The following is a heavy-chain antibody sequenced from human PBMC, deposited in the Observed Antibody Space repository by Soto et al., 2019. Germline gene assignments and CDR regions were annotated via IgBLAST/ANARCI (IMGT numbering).Heavy chain of an antibody. V-gene: IGHV3-15*01. CDR1: GSTFSYAW. J-gene: IGHJ4*02. CDR3: THDYGDYRYYFDY. CDR2: IKSKTDGGTT. D-gene: IGHD4-17*01. Sequence: GGSLRLSCVASGSTFSYAWMSWVRQAPGKGPEWVGRIKSKTDGGTTDYPAPVKGRFTLSRDDSKNTVYLQMNSLKTEDTAIYYCTHDYGDYRYYFDYWGQGTLVTVSS.